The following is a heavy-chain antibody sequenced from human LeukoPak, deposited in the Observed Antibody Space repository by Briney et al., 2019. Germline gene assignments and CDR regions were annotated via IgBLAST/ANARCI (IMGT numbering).Heavy chain of an antibody. J-gene: IGHJ4*02. CDR3: VKESYYDLGSSPTFYFDY. Sequence: GGSLRLPCAASGFTVSSNYMSWVRQAPGKGLEWVPVIYSGGSTYYADSAKGRFTISRDNSRNTVFLQMNRLRPEDTAVYYCVKESYYDLGSSPTFYFDYWGQGTRVTVSS. CDR1: GFTVSSNY. CDR2: IYSGGST. D-gene: IGHD3-10*01. V-gene: IGHV3-53*05.